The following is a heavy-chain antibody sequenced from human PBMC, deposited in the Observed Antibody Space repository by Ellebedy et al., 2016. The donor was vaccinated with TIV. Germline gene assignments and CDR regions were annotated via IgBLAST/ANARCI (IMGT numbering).Heavy chain of an antibody. CDR2: IMFDRRDT. CDR3: ARDKLATSTGYYYNWLDP. Sequence: ASVKVSCKASGYPLTDNHIHWLRQAPGQGPEWMGRIMFDRRDTNYAQKFRGRLTMTWDTSISTVYMELSSLTSDDTAVYFCARDKLATSTGYYYNWLDPWGQGTLVTVSS. V-gene: IGHV1-2*06. CDR1: GYPLTDNH. D-gene: IGHD3-22*01. J-gene: IGHJ5*02.